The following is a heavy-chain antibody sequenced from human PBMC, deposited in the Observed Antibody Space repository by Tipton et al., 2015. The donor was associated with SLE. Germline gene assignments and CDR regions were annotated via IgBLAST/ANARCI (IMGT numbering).Heavy chain of an antibody. J-gene: IGHJ2*01. CDR2: IYYSGST. CDR3: ASTPRVTGDSWYFDL. Sequence: GLVKPSETLSLTCTVSGDSIRSGYYWSWIRQPPGKGLEWIGYIYYSGSTNYNPSLKSRVTISVDTSKNQFSLKLSSVTAADTAVYYCASTPRVTGDSWYFDLWGRGTLVTVSS. CDR1: GDSIRSGYY. V-gene: IGHV4-61*01. D-gene: IGHD7-27*01.